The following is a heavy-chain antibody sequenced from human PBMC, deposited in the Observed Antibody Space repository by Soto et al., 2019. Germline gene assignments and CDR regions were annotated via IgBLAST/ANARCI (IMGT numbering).Heavy chain of an antibody. CDR3: AKDYFQYASRSLYYFDF. V-gene: IGHV3-23*01. D-gene: IGHD3-16*01. Sequence: GGSLRLSCAASGFTFSNYAMNWVRQVPGKGLEWVSAITASGGGTYYADSVKGRFAISRDNSKNTLHLQMNSLRAEDTAVYYCAKDYFQYASRSLYYFDFWGQGTLVTVSS. CDR1: GFTFSNYA. J-gene: IGHJ4*02. CDR2: ITASGGGT.